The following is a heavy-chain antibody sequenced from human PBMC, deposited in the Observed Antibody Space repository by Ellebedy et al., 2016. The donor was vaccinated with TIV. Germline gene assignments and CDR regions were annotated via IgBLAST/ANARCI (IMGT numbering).Heavy chain of an antibody. V-gene: IGHV3-30*02. CDR3: VKDAKYCSSVTCHGRDTAHFDR. Sequence: PGGSLRLSCAVSGFTFTNYGMHWVRQAPGKGLEWVAFKRYDGDNEYYADSVKGRFTISRDNSANTLYLHMNRLRVEEDTAVYYCVKDAKYCSSVTCHGRDTAHFDRWGQGTPVTVSP. CDR1: GFTFTNYG. J-gene: IGHJ4*02. D-gene: IGHD2-2*01. CDR2: KRYDGDNE.